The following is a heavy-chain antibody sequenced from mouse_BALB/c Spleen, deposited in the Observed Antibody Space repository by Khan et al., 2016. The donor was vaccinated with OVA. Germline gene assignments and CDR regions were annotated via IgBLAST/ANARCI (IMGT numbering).Heavy chain of an antibody. CDR1: GYTFINYW. CDR3: ASMGSWCDFDY. CDR2: INPSTGYT. J-gene: IGHJ2*01. V-gene: IGHV1-7*01. D-gene: IGHD1-1*02. Sequence: VQLQQSGAELAKPGASVKMSCKASGYTFINYWILWIKQRPGQGLEWIGYINPSTGYTEYNQNFKDKATLTADKSSSTAYMQLRSLKSEDSTVXYCASMGSWCDFDYWGQGTTLTVSS.